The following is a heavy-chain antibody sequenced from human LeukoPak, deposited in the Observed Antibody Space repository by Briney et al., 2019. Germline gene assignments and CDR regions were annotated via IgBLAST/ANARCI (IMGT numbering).Heavy chain of an antibody. D-gene: IGHD1-1*01. CDR1: GYSISSGYY. CDR3: ARDPGPGTWFDP. CDR2: IYDSVST. J-gene: IGHJ5*02. Sequence: PSETLSLTCTVSGYSISSGYYWGWIRQAPGKGLEWIGTIYDSVSTYYNPSLKSRVTISADTSKNQFSLKLSSVTAADTAVYYCARDPGPGTWFDPWGQGTLVTVSS. V-gene: IGHV4-38-2*02.